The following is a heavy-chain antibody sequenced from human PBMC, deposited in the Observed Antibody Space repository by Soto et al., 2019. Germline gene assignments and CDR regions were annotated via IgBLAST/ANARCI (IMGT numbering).Heavy chain of an antibody. J-gene: IGHJ4*02. CDR1: GGSIRSGVYY. CDR2: IHHSGTT. Sequence: SETLSLTCTVSGGSIRSGVYYWSWIRQHPGKGLEWIGYIHHSGTTYYNPSLKSRVTMSVDTSKNQFSLKLSSVTAADTAVYYCARRALTYYFDYWGQGTLVTVSS. D-gene: IGHD1-20*01. V-gene: IGHV4-31*03. CDR3: ARRALTYYFDY.